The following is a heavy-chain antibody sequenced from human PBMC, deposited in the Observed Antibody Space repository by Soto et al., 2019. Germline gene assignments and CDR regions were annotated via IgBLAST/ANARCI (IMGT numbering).Heavy chain of an antibody. CDR3: SKDKERGGYDSDFDT. CDR1: GLRFGIYG. Sequence: PGGSLGLCCAASGLRFGIYGVGWVRKAPGKGLEWVSTITGGNTYYAASVKGRFTISRDNYKNTLYLQMSSLRAEDTAPYYCSKDKERGGYDSDFDTSGEGTLGTVSS. V-gene: IGHV3-23*01. CDR2: ITGGNT. D-gene: IGHD3-3*01. J-gene: IGHJ4*02.